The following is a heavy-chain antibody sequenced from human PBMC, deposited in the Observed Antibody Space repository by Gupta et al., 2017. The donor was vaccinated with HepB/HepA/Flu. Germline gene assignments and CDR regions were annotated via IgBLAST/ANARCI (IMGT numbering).Heavy chain of an antibody. CDR3: ARTNCGGDCYSTPFDY. D-gene: IGHD2-21*02. Sequence: QVQLVESGGGVVQPGRSLRLSCAASGFTFSSYAMHWVRQAPGKGLEWVAVISYDGSNKYYADSVKGRFTISRDNSKNTRYLQMNSLRAEDTAVYYCARTNCGGDCYSTPFDYWGQGTLVTVSS. V-gene: IGHV3-30-3*01. CDR1: GFTFSSYA. CDR2: ISYDGSNK. J-gene: IGHJ4*02.